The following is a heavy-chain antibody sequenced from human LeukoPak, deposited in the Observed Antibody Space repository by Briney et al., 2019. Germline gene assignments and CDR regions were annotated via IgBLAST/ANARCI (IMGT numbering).Heavy chain of an antibody. CDR1: GYTFTSYG. V-gene: IGHV1-18*01. D-gene: IGHD5-12*01. J-gene: IGHJ5*02. CDR3: ARDNSVGDSAWWFDP. CDR2: ISAYNGNT. Sequence: ASVKVSCKASGYTFTSYGISWVRQAPGQGREWMGWISAYNGNTNYAQKLQGRVTTTRDMATSTDYMEVSSLRSEDTAVYYCARDNSVGDSAWWFDPWGQGTLVTVSS.